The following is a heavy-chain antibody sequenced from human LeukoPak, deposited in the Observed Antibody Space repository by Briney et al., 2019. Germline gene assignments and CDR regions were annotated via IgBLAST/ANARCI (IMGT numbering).Heavy chain of an antibody. CDR1: GGSISSGSYY. CDR2: VYTSGST. Sequence: SETLSLTCTVSGGSISSGSYYWSWIRQPAGKGLEWIGRVYTSGSTNYNPSLKSRVTISVDTSKNQFSLKLSSVTAADTAVYYCARVGQFDPWGQGTLVTVSS. J-gene: IGHJ5*02. CDR3: ARVGQFDP. V-gene: IGHV4-61*02.